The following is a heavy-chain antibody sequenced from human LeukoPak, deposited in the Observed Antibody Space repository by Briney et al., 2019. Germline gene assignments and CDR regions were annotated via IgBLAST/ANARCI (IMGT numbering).Heavy chain of an antibody. CDR2: ISGSGGST. D-gene: IGHD5-18*01. Sequence: GGSLRLSCAALGFTFSSYAMSWVGQAPGKGLDWVSAISGSGGSTYYADSVKGRFTISRDNSKNTLYLQMNSLRAEDTAVYYCAKFSAQLWLPDYWGQGTLVTVSS. V-gene: IGHV3-23*01. J-gene: IGHJ4*02. CDR1: GFTFSSYA. CDR3: AKFSAQLWLPDY.